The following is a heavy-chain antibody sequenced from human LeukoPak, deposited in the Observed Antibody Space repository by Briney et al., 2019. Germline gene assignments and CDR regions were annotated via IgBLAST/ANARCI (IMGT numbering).Heavy chain of an antibody. CDR1: GFTFFNYA. J-gene: IGHJ1*01. D-gene: IGHD2-2*01. CDR3: TRAASDCSSTSCFTRYFQH. CDR2: ISGSGGNT. Sequence: GGSLRLSCAASGFTFFNYAMSWVRQSPGKGLEWVSIISGSGGNTNYADSVKGRFTISRDNSKNTLYLQMNSLRAEDTAVYYCTRAASDCSSTSCFTRYFQHWGQGTLVTVSS. V-gene: IGHV3-23*01.